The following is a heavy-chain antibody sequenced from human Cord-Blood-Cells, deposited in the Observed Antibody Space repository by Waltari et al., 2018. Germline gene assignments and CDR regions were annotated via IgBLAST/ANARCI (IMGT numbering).Heavy chain of an antibody. Sequence: LGWVANIKQDGSEKYYVDSVKGRFTISRDNAKNSLYLQMNSLRAEDTAVYYCAREIVVVPAASRGDYYGMDVWGQGTTVTVSS. V-gene: IGHV3-7*04. J-gene: IGHJ6*02. D-gene: IGHD2-2*01. CDR2: IKQDGSEK. CDR3: AREIVVVPAASRGDYYGMDV.